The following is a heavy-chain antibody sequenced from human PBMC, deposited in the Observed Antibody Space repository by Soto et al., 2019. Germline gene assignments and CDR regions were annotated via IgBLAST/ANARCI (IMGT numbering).Heavy chain of an antibody. J-gene: IGHJ4*02. Sequence: PGGSLRLSCAASGFSFGSYALSWVRQAPGKGLEWVSTISGSDGKTFYADSVKGRFSISRDTFQNTLYLQMNSLRADDKAIYYCERWSYIDYWGQGTRVTVSS. V-gene: IGHV3-23*01. CDR3: ERWSYIDY. CDR2: ISGSDGKT. D-gene: IGHD3-3*01. CDR1: GFSFGSYA.